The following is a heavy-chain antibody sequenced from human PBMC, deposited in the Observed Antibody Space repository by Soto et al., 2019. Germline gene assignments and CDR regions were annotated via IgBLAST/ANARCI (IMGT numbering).Heavy chain of an antibody. D-gene: IGHD3-10*01. J-gene: IGHJ4*02. Sequence: QVQLQESGPGLVKPSQTLSLTCSVSGASISSGNYYWSWIRQHPGKGLEWIGYIYYTGSTYYNPSLRSRITISEDMSKNHFSLRLSSVTAADTAVYYCARGRGEAGGPFDYWGQGTLVTVSS. CDR3: ARGRGEAGGPFDY. V-gene: IGHV4-31*03. CDR1: GASISSGNYY. CDR2: IYYTGST.